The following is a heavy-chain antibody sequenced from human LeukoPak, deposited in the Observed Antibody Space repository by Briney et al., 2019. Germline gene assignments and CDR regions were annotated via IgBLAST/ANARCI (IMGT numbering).Heavy chain of an antibody. D-gene: IGHD2-2*01. V-gene: IGHV3-23*01. J-gene: IGHJ4*02. CDR1: GLTFDSYA. CDR3: ARGHCSSTSCSNFDY. Sequence: GGSLRLSCAVSGLTFDSYAMSWARQTPGKGLQWISAISASGDRTYYADSVKGRFTISRDNSKNTLYLQMNSLRAEDTAVYYCARGHCSSTSCSNFDYWGQGTLVTVSS. CDR2: ISASGDRT.